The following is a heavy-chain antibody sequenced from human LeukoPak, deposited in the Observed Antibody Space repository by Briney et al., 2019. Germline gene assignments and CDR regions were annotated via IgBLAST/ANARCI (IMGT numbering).Heavy chain of an antibody. CDR2: ISSSSSYI. D-gene: IGHD3-10*01. J-gene: IGHJ4*02. Sequence: GGSLRLSCAASGFTFSSYSMNWVRQAPGKGLEWVSSISSSSSYIYYADSVKGRFTISRDNAKNSLYLQMNSLRAEDTAVYYCAYYYGSGSYYNINWGQGTLVTVSS. V-gene: IGHV3-21*01. CDR1: GFTFSSYS. CDR3: AYYYGSGSYYNIN.